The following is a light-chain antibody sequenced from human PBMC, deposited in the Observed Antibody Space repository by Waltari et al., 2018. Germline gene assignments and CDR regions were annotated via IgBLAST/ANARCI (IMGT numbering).Light chain of an antibody. CDR1: RIDIGSYNY. J-gene: IGLJ2*01. CDR2: DVT. V-gene: IGLV2-14*03. Sequence: QSALTQPASVSGSPGQSITISCTGTRIDIGSYNYVPWYQQHPGKAPNLIIFDVTNRPSGGSNRFSGSTSGNTASLIISGLQGEDEADYYCSSYMDTTALELFGGGTSLTVL. CDR3: SSYMDTTALEL.